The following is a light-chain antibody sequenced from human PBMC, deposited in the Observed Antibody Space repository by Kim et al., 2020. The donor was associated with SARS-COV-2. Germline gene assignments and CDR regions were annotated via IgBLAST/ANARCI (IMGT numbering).Light chain of an antibody. J-gene: IGLJ2*01. Sequence: GQSITISCTGTTNDIGTYDFVSWYQQHPGKAPKLIISDVNNRPSGVSTRFSGSKSDNTASLTISGLQAEDEADYYCSSFTRLTTVIFGGGTQLTVL. CDR3: SSFTRLTTVI. CDR2: DVN. CDR1: TNDIGTYDF. V-gene: IGLV2-14*03.